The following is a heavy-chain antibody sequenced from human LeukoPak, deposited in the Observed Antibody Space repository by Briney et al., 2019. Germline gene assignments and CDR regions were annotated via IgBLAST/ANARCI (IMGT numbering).Heavy chain of an antibody. CDR2: INPNSGGT. J-gene: IGHJ4*02. V-gene: IGHV1-2*02. CDR3: ARDRFRYCSGGSCYLFDY. Sequence: ASVKVSCKASGYTFTGHYMHWVRQAPGQGLEWMGWINPNSGGTNYAQKFQGRVTMTRDTSISTAYMELSRLRSDDTAVYYCARDRFRYCSGGSCYLFDYWGQGTLVTVSS. CDR1: GYTFTGHY. D-gene: IGHD2-15*01.